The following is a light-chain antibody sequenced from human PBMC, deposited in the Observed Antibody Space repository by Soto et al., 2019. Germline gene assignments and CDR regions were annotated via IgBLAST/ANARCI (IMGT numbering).Light chain of an antibody. CDR3: SSYTSSSTLV. V-gene: IGLV2-18*02. Sequence: QSALTQPPSVSGSPGQSVTISCTGTSSDVGSYSRVSWYQQPPDTAPKLMIYEVSNRPSGVPDRFSGSKSGNTASLTISGLQAEDEADYYCSSYTSSSTLVFGGGTKLTVL. CDR2: EVS. J-gene: IGLJ2*01. CDR1: SSDVGSYSR.